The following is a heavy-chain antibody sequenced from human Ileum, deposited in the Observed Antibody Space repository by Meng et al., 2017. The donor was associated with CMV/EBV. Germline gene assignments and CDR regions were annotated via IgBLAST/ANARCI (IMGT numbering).Heavy chain of an antibody. V-gene: IGHV1-18*01. CDR2: ISPYHGDT. CDR1: GYPFTRYG. CDR3: ARDRLQYSDGSKY. D-gene: IGHD1-1*01. J-gene: IGHJ4*02. Sequence: CKTSGYPFTRYGMPWLRQAPGQGLEFMGWISPYHGDTNYARSVQRRLTLTTETSTTTAYMELRSLSSDDSAVYFCARDRLQYSDGSKYWGQGTLVTVSS.